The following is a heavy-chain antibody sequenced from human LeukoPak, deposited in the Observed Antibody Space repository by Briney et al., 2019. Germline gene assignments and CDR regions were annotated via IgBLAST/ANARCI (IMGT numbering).Heavy chain of an antibody. CDR1: GFTFSSYW. J-gene: IGHJ4*02. CDR2: IISDGSST. CDR3: ARSLPYGTTWYGRSDF. V-gene: IGHV3-74*01. D-gene: IGHD6-13*01. Sequence: QAGGSLRLSCAASGFTFSSYWMHWVRQAPGKGLVWVSRIISDGSSTNYADSVKGRFTISRDNAMNSLYLQMNSLRAEDTAIYYCARSLPYGTTWYGRSDFWGQGTLVTVSS.